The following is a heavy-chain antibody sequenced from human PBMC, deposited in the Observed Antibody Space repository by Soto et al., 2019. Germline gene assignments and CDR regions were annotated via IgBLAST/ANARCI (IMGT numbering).Heavy chain of an antibody. V-gene: IGHV5-51*01. D-gene: IGHD3-3*01. CDR2: IYPDDSET. Sequence: PGESLKISCKGSGYSFTNYWIGWVRQMPGKGLEWMGMIYPDDSETKYSPSSQGQVTFSADKSINTAYLQWSSLKASDTAIYYCARLEWLSLAAWFDPWGQGTLVTVSS. J-gene: IGHJ5*02. CDR3: ARLEWLSLAAWFDP. CDR1: GYSFTNYW.